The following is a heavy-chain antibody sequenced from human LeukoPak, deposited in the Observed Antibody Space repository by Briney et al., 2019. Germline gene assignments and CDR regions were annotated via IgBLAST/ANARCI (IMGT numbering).Heavy chain of an antibody. J-gene: IGHJ2*01. CDR1: GGSIINYY. V-gene: IGHV4-59*01. Sequence: PSETLSLTCTVSGGSIINYYWTWIRQPPGKGLEWIGHIYYSGSTNYNPSLNSRVTISVDTSKKQFSLKLSSVTAADTAVYYCARVYYSSSYDYWYFDLWGRGTLVTVSS. CDR3: ARVYYSSSYDYWYFDL. D-gene: IGHD6-13*01. CDR2: IYYSGST.